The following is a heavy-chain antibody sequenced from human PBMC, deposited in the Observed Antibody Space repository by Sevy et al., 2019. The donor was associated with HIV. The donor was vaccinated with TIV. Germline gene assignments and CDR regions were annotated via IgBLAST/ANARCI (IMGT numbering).Heavy chain of an antibody. CDR3: ARAYGDYVGGYYFDY. CDR1: GFIFSQYS. D-gene: IGHD4-17*01. V-gene: IGHV3-21*01. J-gene: IGHJ4*02. Sequence: GGSLRLSCAASGFIFSQYSLNWVRQAPGKGLEWVSSITRSSSYIYYADSVKGRFTISRDNAKTSLYLQMNSLRAEDTAVYYCARAYGDYVGGYYFDYWGQGTLVIVSS. CDR2: ITRSSSYI.